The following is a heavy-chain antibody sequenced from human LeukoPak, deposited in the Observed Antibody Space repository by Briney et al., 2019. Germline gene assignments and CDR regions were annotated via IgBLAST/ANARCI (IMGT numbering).Heavy chain of an antibody. CDR2: ISSSGSTI. V-gene: IGHV3-48*03. CDR3: ARDLLLWFGEVYNYGMDV. Sequence: SGGSLRLSCAASGFTFSSYEMSWVRQAPGKGLEWVSYISSSGSTIYYADSVKGRFTISRDNAKNSLYLQMNSLRAEDTAVYYCARDLLLWFGEVYNYGMDVWGKGATVTVSS. J-gene: IGHJ6*04. D-gene: IGHD3-10*01. CDR1: GFTFSSYE.